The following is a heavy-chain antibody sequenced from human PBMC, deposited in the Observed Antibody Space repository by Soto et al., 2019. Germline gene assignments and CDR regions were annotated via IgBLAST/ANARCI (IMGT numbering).Heavy chain of an antibody. CDR2: ISSSSSTI. D-gene: IGHD3-22*01. CDR3: ARDMGAYYYDSSGYSGYYYYYGMDV. J-gene: IGHJ6*02. V-gene: IGHV3-48*02. Sequence: GGSLRLSCAASGFTFSSYSMNWVRQAPGKGLEWVSYISSSSSTIYYADSVEGRFTISRDNAKNSLYLQMNSLRDEDTAVYYCARDMGAYYYDSSGYSGYYYYYGMDVWGQGTTVTVSS. CDR1: GFTFSSYS.